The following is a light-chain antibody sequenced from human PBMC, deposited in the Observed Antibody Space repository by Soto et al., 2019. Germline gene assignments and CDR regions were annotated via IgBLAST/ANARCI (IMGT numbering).Light chain of an antibody. CDR2: GAS. Sequence: LVLTQSPGTLSLSPGERATPSGLASQSVSSSYLAWYQQKPGQAPRLLIYGASSRATGITDRFSGSGSGTDFTLTISRLEPEDFAVYYCQPYGSSPWTFGQGTQVDIK. V-gene: IGKV3-20*01. J-gene: IGKJ1*01. CDR1: QSVSSSY. CDR3: QPYGSSPWT.